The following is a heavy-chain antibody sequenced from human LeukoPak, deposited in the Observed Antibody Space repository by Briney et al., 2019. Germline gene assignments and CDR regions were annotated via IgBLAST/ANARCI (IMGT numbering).Heavy chain of an antibody. J-gene: IGHJ4*02. Sequence: GGSLRLSCAASGFTFSSYWMSWVRQAPGKGLEWVANIKQDGSEKYYVDSVKGRFTISRDNAKNSLYLQMNSLRAEDTALYYCARTYCSSTSCYPNDYWGQGTLVTVSS. CDR1: GFTFSSYW. CDR2: IKQDGSEK. CDR3: ARTYCSSTSCYPNDY. V-gene: IGHV3-7*01. D-gene: IGHD2-2*01.